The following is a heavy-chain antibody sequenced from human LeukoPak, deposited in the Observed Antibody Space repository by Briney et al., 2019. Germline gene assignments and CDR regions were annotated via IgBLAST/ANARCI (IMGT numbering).Heavy chain of an antibody. CDR3: AGSVVHSGSYRNFDY. Sequence: SETLSLTCAVYGGSFSGYYWSWIRQPPGKGLEWIGEINHSGSTNYNPSLKSRVTISVDTSKNQFSLKLSSVTAADTAVYYCAGSVVHSGSYRNFDYWGQGTPVTVSS. V-gene: IGHV4-34*01. CDR1: GGSFSGYY. J-gene: IGHJ4*02. CDR2: INHSGST. D-gene: IGHD1-26*01.